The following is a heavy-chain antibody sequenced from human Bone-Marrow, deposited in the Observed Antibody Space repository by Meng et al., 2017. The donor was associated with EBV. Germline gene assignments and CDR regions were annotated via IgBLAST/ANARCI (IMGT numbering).Heavy chain of an antibody. CDR1: GFTFSGYG. CDR3: ARDLSGRFDP. Sequence: QGQLVESGGGVVQPGRSLRLSCAASGFTFSGYGMFWVRQAPGKGPEWVAIIPSHGGNIYYADSVKGRFTISRDDSKNTLYLQMNSLRGEDTGVYYCARDLSGRFDPWGQGTLVTVSS. J-gene: IGHJ5*02. D-gene: IGHD1-14*01. CDR2: IPSHGGNI. V-gene: IGHV3-30*03.